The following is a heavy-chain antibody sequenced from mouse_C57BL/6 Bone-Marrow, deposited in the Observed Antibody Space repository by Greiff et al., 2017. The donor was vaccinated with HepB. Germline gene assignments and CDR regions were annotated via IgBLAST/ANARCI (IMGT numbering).Heavy chain of an antibody. CDR2: IDPNSGGT. D-gene: IGHD3-1*01. Sequence: QVQLKQPGAELVKPGASVKLSCKASGYTFTSYWMHWVKQRPGQGLEWIGSIDPNSGGTKYNEKFKGKATLTVDKPSSTAYMQLSSLTSEDSAVYYCARGIGFRSRCAYGGRGTVVTVSA. V-gene: IGHV1-72*01. J-gene: IGHJ3*01. CDR1: GYTFTSYW. CDR3: ARGIGFRSRCAY.